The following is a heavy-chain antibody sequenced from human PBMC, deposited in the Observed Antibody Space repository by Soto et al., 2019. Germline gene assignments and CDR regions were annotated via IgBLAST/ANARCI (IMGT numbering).Heavy chain of an antibody. CDR1: GGTFSSYA. Sequence: ASVKVSCKASGGTFSSYAISWVRQAPGQGLEWMGGIIPIFGTANYAQKFQGRVTITADESTSTAYMELSSLRSEDTAVYYCARANDCGGACSSSPGVTWFDPWGEGTLVTVSS. CDR3: ARANDCGGACSSSPGVTWFDP. V-gene: IGHV1-69*13. D-gene: IGHD2-21*02. J-gene: IGHJ5*02. CDR2: IIPIFGTA.